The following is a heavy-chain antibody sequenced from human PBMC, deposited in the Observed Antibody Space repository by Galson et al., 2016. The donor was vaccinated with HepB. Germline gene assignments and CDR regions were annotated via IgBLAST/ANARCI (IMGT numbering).Heavy chain of an antibody. D-gene: IGHD3-10*01. CDR3: AGRLPYRGMDV. CDR2: IKRNVETA. CDR1: GFTFSNYR. Sequence: SLRLSCAASGFTFSNYRMNWVRQAPGQGLVWVSRIKRNVETADYADSVKGRVTISRDNATNTLYLQMSSLTAEDTAVYYCAGRLPYRGMDVWGQGTPVTVSS. V-gene: IGHV3-74*01. J-gene: IGHJ6*02.